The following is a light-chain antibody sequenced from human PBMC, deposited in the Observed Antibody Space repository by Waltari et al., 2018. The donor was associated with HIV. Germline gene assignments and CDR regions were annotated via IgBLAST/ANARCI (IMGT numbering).Light chain of an antibody. CDR1: SSNLGSNN. CDR3: ATWDDSLSAWL. CDR2: RND. V-gene: IGLV1-47*01. J-gene: IGLJ3*02. Sequence: QSVLTQPPSASGTPGQRVIISCSGSSSNLGSNNVYWYQQLPRTPPRLLIQRNDQRPSGVSDRFSGSKSVTSASLAISGLRYDDEAEYFCATWDDSLSAWLFGGGTKVTVL.